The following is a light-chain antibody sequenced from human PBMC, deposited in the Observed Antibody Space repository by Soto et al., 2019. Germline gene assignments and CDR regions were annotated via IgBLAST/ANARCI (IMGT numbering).Light chain of an antibody. V-gene: IGKV1D-12*01. CDR3: QQGNSFPLT. CDR1: QGIGKW. CDR2: AAS. Sequence: DIQMTQSPSSVSASVGDRVTITCRASQGIGKWLAWYQQKPGTAPKLLIYAASTLQSGVPSRFSRSGSGTDFTLTISTLQSEDFATCYCQQGNSFPLTFGGGTKVEIK. J-gene: IGKJ4*01.